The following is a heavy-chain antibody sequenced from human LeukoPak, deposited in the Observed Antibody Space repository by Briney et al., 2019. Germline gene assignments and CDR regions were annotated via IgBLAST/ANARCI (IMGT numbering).Heavy chain of an antibody. V-gene: IGHV1-69*13. D-gene: IGHD3-10*01. CDR3: ARGGGWPRPTNYGMDV. J-gene: IGHJ6*04. Sequence: SVKVSCKASGGTFSSYAISWVRQAPGQGLEWMGGIIPIFGTANYAQKFQGRVTITADESTSTAYMELSSLRSEDTAVYYCARGGGWPRPTNYGMDVWGKGTTVTVSS. CDR2: IIPIFGTA. CDR1: GGTFSSYA.